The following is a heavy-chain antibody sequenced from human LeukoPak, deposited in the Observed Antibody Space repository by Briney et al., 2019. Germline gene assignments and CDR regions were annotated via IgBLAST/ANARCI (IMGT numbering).Heavy chain of an antibody. CDR2: ISGSGGST. Sequence: PGGSLRLSCAASGFTFSSYSMNWVRQAPGKGPEWVSTISGSGGSTYYADSVKGRFTISRDNFKKTLYLEMDSLRAEDTGVYYCAESDYGDYDAFDVWGQGTMVTVSS. D-gene: IGHD4-17*01. J-gene: IGHJ3*01. V-gene: IGHV3-23*01. CDR1: GFTFSSYS. CDR3: AESDYGDYDAFDV.